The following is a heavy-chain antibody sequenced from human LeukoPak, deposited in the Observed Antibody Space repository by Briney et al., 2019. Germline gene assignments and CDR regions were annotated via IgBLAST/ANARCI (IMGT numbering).Heavy chain of an antibody. CDR1: GFTFSHYW. J-gene: IGHJ4*02. CDR2: IKEDGSVV. V-gene: IGHV3-7*01. Sequence: PGGSLRLSCAASGFTFSHYWMSWVRQAPGEGLEWVANIKEDGSVVYYADSLKGRFTISRNNAKNSVYLQMNSLRGEDTAVYFCARIGYSSSSFGYWGQGTLVTVSS. CDR3: ARIGYSSSSFGY. D-gene: IGHD6-6*01.